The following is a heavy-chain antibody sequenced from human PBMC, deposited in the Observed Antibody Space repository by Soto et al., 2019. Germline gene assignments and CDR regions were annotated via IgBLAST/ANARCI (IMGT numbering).Heavy chain of an antibody. CDR1: GFTFSSYG. V-gene: IGHV3-33*01. CDR3: AREAWSDYYYGMDV. Sequence: QVQLVESGGGVVQPGRSLRLSCAASGFTFSSYGMHWVRQAPGKGLEWVAVIWYDGSNKYYADSVKGRFTISRDNSKNTLYLQMNSLRAEDTAVYYCAREAWSDYYYGMDVWGQGTTVTVSS. J-gene: IGHJ6*02. CDR2: IWYDGSNK. D-gene: IGHD2-15*01.